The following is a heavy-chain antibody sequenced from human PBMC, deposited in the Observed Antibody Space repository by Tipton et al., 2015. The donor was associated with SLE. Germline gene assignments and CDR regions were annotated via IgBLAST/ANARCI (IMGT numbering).Heavy chain of an antibody. CDR3: ARHPAVAVTSDY. CDR2: IYYSGST. J-gene: IGHJ4*02. CDR1: GGSIRSYY. D-gene: IGHD6-19*01. Sequence: LRLSCTVSGGSIRSYYWGWIRQPPGKGLEWIGSIYYSGSTYYNPSLKSRVTISVDTSKNQFSLKLSSVTAADTAVYYCARHPAVAVTSDYWGQGTLVTVSS. V-gene: IGHV4-39*07.